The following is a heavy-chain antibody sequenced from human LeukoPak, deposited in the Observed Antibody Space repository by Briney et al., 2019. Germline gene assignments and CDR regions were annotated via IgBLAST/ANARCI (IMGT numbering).Heavy chain of an antibody. V-gene: IGHV4-30-2*01. CDR3: ARELTGVSRHFDL. Sequence: SQTLSLTCAVSGGSISCGGYSWSWIRQPPGKGLEWIGYIYHSGSTYYNPSLKSRVTISVDRSKNQFSLKLSSVTAADTAVYYCARELTGVSRHFDLWGRGTLVTVSS. CDR2: IYHSGST. J-gene: IGHJ2*01. D-gene: IGHD7-27*01. CDR1: GGSISCGGYS.